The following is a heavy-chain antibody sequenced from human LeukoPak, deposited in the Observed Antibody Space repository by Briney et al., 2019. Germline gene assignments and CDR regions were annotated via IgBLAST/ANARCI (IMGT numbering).Heavy chain of an antibody. Sequence: ASVKVSCKASGYTFTGYYMHWVRQAPGQGLEWMGWISAYNGNTNYAQKLQGRVTMTTDTSTSTAYMELRSLRSDDTAVYYCARVMVQAARPPGIYWGQGTLVTVSS. CDR2: ISAYNGNT. D-gene: IGHD6-6*01. J-gene: IGHJ4*02. V-gene: IGHV1-18*04. CDR3: ARVMVQAARPPGIY. CDR1: GYTFTGYY.